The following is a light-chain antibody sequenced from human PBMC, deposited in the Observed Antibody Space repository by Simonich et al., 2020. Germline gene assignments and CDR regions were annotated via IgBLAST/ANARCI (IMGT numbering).Light chain of an antibody. CDR2: DSA. J-gene: IGKJ3*01. CDR3: QQYYSTPFT. Sequence: IVLTQSSATLSLSPGERATLSCRASQSVSSYLAWYQQKPGQAPRLLIYDSANRATGIPARFSGSGSGTDFTLTISSLEPEDFAVYYCQQYYSTPFTFGPGTKVDIK. CDR1: QSVSSY. V-gene: IGKV3-11*01.